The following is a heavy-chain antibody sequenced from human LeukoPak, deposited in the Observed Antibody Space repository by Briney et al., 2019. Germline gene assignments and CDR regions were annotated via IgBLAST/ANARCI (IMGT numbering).Heavy chain of an antibody. CDR1: GGTFSSYA. CDR3: ARDGDVDTATQY. Sequence: ASVNVSCKASGGTFSSYAISWVRQAPGQGLEWMGRIIPILGIANYAQKFQGRVTITADKSTSTAYMELSSLRSEDTAVYYCARDGDVDTATQYWGQGTLVTVSS. CDR2: IIPILGIA. D-gene: IGHD5-18*01. J-gene: IGHJ4*02. V-gene: IGHV1-69*04.